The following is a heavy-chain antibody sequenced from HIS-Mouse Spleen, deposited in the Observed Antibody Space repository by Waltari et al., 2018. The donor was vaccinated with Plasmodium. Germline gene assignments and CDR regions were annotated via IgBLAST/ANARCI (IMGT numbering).Heavy chain of an antibody. CDR1: GFSLSTSGVG. CDR3: AHRPDCSSTSCYGGFDY. J-gene: IGHJ4*02. D-gene: IGHD2-2*01. V-gene: IGHV2-5*02. CDR2: IYWDDDK. Sequence: CTFSGFSLSTSGVGVGWIRQPPGKALEWLALIYWDDDKRYSPSLKSRLTITKDTSKNQVVLTMTNMDPVDTATYYCAHRPDCSSTSCYGGFDYWGQGTLVTVSS.